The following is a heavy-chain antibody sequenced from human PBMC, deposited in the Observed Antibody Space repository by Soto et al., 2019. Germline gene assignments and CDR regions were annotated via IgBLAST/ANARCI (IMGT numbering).Heavy chain of an antibody. J-gene: IGHJ5*01. Sequence: QVQLVQSGAEMKKPGASVKVSCKASGYMFSNYGMSWLRQSPGQGLERMGWINAHNGNTNYAQKFQGRVTMTTDTATSTGYMELGSLRSGDTAVDYCARARMADYGVRFDSWGHGIWVTVSS. V-gene: IGHV1-18*01. D-gene: IGHD3-16*01. CDR3: ARARMADYGVRFDS. CDR2: INAHNGNT. CDR1: GYMFSNYG.